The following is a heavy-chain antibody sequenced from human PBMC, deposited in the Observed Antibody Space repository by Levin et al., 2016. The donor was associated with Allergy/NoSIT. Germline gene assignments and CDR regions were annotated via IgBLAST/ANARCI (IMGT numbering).Heavy chain of an antibody. CDR2: LNSGYSP. CDR1: GFIFSNYV. CDR3: ASGLILLGVFPRYGTFDV. V-gene: IGHV3-23*01. Sequence: LSLTCAGSGFIFSNYVMTWVRQAPGKGLEWVGSLNSGYSPEYADSVKGRFSISRDNSRNTVYLQMNSLRADDTAVYFCASGLILLGVFPRYGTFDVWGQGTMVTVSS. J-gene: IGHJ3*01. D-gene: IGHD2/OR15-2a*01.